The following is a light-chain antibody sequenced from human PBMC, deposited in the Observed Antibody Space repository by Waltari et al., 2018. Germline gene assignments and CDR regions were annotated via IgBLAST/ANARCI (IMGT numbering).Light chain of an antibody. CDR2: EVT. J-gene: IGLJ3*02. V-gene: IGLV2-18*01. CDR1: SGDVGSYNR. Sequence: QSALTQPPSVSGSPGQSVTISCPGTSGDVGSYNRVAWYQQPPSTAPKPIISEVTNRPSGVPVRFSGSKSGNTASLTISGLQAEDEADYYCTLYTTTSTWVFGGGTRLTVL. CDR3: TLYTTTSTWV.